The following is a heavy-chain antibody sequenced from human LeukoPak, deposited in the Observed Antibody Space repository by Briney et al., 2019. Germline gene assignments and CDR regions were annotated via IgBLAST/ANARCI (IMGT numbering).Heavy chain of an antibody. Sequence: GGSLRLSCAASGFTFSNYWMSWVRQAPGKGLEWVANIKQDGSEKYYVDSVKGRFTISRDNAKNSLYLQMNSLRAEDTAVYYCARVGTTGDWNYWGQGTLVTVSS. J-gene: IGHJ4*02. D-gene: IGHD7-27*01. CDR2: IKQDGSEK. CDR3: ARVGTTGDWNY. V-gene: IGHV3-7*01. CDR1: GFTFSNYW.